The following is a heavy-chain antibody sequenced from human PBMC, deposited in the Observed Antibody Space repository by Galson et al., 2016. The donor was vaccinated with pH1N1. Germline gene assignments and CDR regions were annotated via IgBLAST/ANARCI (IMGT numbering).Heavy chain of an antibody. Sequence: SVKVSCKASGYSFIPYAIHWVRQAPGQRLEWMGWSNTGNGNTRYSQNLQDRITLSRDTSANTAYMGLSSLRSEDTAMYYCARRTGRTSDIWGQGTMVIVSS. CDR1: GYSFIPYA. V-gene: IGHV1-3*04. CDR2: SNTGNGNT. J-gene: IGHJ3*02. D-gene: IGHD3-10*01. CDR3: ARRTGRTSDI.